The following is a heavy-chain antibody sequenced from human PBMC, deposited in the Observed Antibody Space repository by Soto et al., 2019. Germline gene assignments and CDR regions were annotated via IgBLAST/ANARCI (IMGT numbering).Heavy chain of an antibody. CDR1: GGTFNTYA. Sequence: QMQLVQSGADVKQRGSSVKISCKTSGGTFNTYALTWVRQAPGQGLEWIGGIIPMFGIKNVAQRFQGRVTMNADESLTTADMEMTSLRSDDTAVYYCAKEAGDQWGQGTLVTVSS. CDR3: AKEAGDQ. D-gene: IGHD3-16*01. V-gene: IGHV1-69*01. J-gene: IGHJ1*01. CDR2: IIPMFGIK.